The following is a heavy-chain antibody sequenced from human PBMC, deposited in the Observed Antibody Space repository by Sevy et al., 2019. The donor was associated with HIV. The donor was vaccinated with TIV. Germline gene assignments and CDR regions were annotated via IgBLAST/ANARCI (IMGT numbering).Heavy chain of an antibody. D-gene: IGHD6-25*01. CDR1: GGSISSSSYY. J-gene: IGHJ5*02. V-gene: IGHV4-39*01. CDR3: ARVSWYSSGWLWFDN. CDR2: IYHSGST. Sequence: SETLSLTCTVSGGSISSSSYYWGWIRQPPGKGLEWIGTIYHSGSTYYNPSLKSRVTISVDTSKDQFSLKFTSVTAADTSRYYCARVSWYSSGWLWFDNWGQGTLVTVSS.